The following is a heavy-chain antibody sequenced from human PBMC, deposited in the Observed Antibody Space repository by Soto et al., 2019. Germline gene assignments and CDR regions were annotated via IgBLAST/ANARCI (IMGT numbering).Heavy chain of an antibody. J-gene: IGHJ6*02. CDR1: GFTFSSYS. Sequence: GGSLRLSCAASGFTFSSYSMIWVRQAPGKGLEWVSSISSSSSYIYYADSVKGRFTISRDNAKNSLYLQMNSLRAEDTAVYYCARDRLSFMDVWGQGTTVTVSS. CDR2: ISSSSSYI. CDR3: ARDRLSFMDV. V-gene: IGHV3-21*01.